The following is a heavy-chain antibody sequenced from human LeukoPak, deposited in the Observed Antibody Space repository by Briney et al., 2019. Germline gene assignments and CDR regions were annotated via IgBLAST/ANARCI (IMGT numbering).Heavy chain of an antibody. D-gene: IGHD6-13*01. CDR3: ARAGTKRSSWPEYYFDY. CDR2: IYSGGST. CDR1: GFTVSSNY. Sequence: GGSLRLSCAASGFTVSSNYMSWVRQAPGKGLEWVSVIYSGGSTYYADSVKGRFTISRDNSKNTLYLQMNSLRAEDTAVYYCARAGTKRSSWPEYYFDYWGQGTLVTVSS. J-gene: IGHJ4*02. V-gene: IGHV3-53*01.